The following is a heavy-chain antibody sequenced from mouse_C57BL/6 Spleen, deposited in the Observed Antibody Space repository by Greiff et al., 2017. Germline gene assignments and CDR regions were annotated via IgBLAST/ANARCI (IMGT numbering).Heavy chain of an antibody. CDR1: GYTFTSYW. V-gene: IGHV1-55*01. CDR3: ARYSNYVFDY. Sequence: VQLQQPGAELVKPGASVKMSCKASGYTFTSYWITWVKQRPGQGLEWIGDIYPGSGSTNYNEKLKSKATLTVDTSSSTASMQLRRLTSEESAVYYCARYSNYVFDYWGQGTTLTVSS. CDR2: IYPGSGST. D-gene: IGHD2-5*01. J-gene: IGHJ2*01.